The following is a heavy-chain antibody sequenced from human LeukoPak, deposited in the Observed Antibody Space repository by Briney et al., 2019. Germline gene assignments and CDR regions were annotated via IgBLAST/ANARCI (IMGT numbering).Heavy chain of an antibody. CDR1: GFTFDDYA. J-gene: IGHJ4*02. D-gene: IGHD6-19*01. V-gene: IGHV3-9*03. Sequence: GRSLRLSCAASGFTFDDYAMHWVRQAPGKGVEWVSGISWNRGSIVYVDSVKGRYNISRDKAKKCLYVEVKSLRPEDMALYYCAKGHSSGWYSYFDYWGQGTLVTVSP. CDR3: AKGHSSGWYSYFDY. CDR2: ISWNRGSI.